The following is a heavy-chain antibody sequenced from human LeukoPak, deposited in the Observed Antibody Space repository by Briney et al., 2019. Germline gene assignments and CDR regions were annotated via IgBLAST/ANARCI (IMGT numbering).Heavy chain of an antibody. CDR1: GFTFSSYG. CDR2: ISYDGSNK. CDR3: AKDFLTGDDY. Sequence: PGGSLRLSCAASGFTFSSYGMHWVCQAPGKGLEWVAVISYDGSNKYYADSVKGRFTISRDNSKNTLYLQMNSLRAEDTGVYYCAKDFLTGDDYWGQGTLVTVSS. V-gene: IGHV3-30*18. D-gene: IGHD7-27*01. J-gene: IGHJ4*02.